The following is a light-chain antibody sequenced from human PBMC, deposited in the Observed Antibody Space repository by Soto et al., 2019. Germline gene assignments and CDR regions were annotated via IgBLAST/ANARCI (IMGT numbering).Light chain of an antibody. CDR3: QQVNDYPIT. J-gene: IGKJ5*01. Sequence: DIQFTQSPSFLYTSVGDRVTIACRASQDIKSYLAWYQQKPGKAPKLLIYPASTLQSGVPSRFSGSGSGTEFTLTISSLQPEDFATYHCQQVNDYPITFGQGTRLEIK. V-gene: IGKV1-9*01. CDR2: PAS. CDR1: QDIKSY.